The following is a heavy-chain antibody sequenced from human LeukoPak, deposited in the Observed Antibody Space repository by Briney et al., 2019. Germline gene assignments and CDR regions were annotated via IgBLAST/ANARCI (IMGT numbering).Heavy chain of an antibody. CDR3: AREGPSALVGGAFDI. J-gene: IGHJ3*02. V-gene: IGHV1-69*13. Sequence: ASVKVSCKASGGTFSSYAISWVRRAPGQGLEWMGGIIPIFGTANYAQKFQGRVTITADESTSTAYMELSSLRSEDTAVYYCAREGPSALVGGAFDIWGQGTMVTVSS. D-gene: IGHD1-26*01. CDR1: GGTFSSYA. CDR2: IIPIFGTA.